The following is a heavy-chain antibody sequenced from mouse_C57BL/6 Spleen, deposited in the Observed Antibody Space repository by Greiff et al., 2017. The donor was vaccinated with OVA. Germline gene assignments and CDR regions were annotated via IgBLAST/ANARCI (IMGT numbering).Heavy chain of an antibody. Sequence: VQLQQSGPELVKPGASVKIPCKASGYTFTDYNMDWVKQSHGKSLEWIGDINPNNGGTIYNQKFRGKATLTVDKYSSTAYMELRSLTSEDTAVYYCASSPAYYSNYGAMDYWGQGTSVTVSS. V-gene: IGHV1-18*01. J-gene: IGHJ4*01. CDR1: GYTFTDYN. CDR3: ASSPAYYSNYGAMDY. D-gene: IGHD2-5*01. CDR2: INPNNGGT.